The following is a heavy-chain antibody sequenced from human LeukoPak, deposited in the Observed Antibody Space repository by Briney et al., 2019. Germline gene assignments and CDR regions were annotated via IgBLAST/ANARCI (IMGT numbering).Heavy chain of an antibody. D-gene: IGHD3-10*01. V-gene: IGHV4-31*03. CDR1: GGSISSGGYY. CDR2: IYYSGST. CDR3: ARDSPAGSGPIISIAFDI. J-gene: IGHJ3*02. Sequence: SETLSLTCTVSGGSISSGGYYWSWIRQHPGKGLEWIGYIYYSGSTYYNPSLKSRVTISVDTSKNQFSLKLSSVTAADTAVYYCARDSPAGSGPIISIAFDIWGQGTMVTVFS.